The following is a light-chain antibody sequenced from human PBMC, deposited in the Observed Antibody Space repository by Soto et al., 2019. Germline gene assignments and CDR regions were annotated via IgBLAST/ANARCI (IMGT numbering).Light chain of an antibody. CDR2: AAS. J-gene: IGKJ1*01. CDR3: QQLNSYPWT. V-gene: IGKV1-9*01. Sequence: DIQLTQSPSFLSASVGDRVTITCRASQAVSNYLAWFQQRPGKAPKVLIYAASTLQSGVPSRFSGSGSGTEFTLTISSLQPEDFATYFCQQLNSYPWTFGQGTKVEIK. CDR1: QAVSNY.